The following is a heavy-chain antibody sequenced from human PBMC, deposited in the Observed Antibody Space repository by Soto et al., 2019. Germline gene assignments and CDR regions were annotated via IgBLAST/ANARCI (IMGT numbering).Heavy chain of an antibody. V-gene: IGHV3-23*01. J-gene: IGHJ4*02. CDR2: ISGSGGST. Sequence: GGSLRLSCAASGFTFSSYAMSWVRQAPGKGLEWVSAISGSGGSTYYADSVKGRFTISRDNSKNTLYLQMNSLRAEDTAVYYCAPWGYTVTSWGVDYWGQGTLVTVSS. CDR3: APWGYTVTSWGVDY. D-gene: IGHD4-4*01. CDR1: GFTFSSYA.